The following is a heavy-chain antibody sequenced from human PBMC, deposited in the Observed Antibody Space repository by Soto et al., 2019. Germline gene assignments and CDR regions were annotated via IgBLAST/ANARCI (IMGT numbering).Heavy chain of an antibody. CDR3: ARRRSEDTAMVTGLFDY. J-gene: IGHJ4*02. CDR2: IYPGDSDT. Sequence: LGESLKISCKGSGYSFTSYWIGWVRQMPGKGLEWMGIIYPGDSDTRYSPSFQGQVTISADKSISTAYLQWSSLKASDTAMYYCARRRSEDTAMVTGLFDYWGQGTLVTVSS. D-gene: IGHD5-18*01. CDR1: GYSFTSYW. V-gene: IGHV5-51*01.